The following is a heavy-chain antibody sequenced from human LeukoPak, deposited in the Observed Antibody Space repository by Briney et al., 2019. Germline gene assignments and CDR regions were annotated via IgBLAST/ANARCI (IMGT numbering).Heavy chain of an antibody. CDR3: TRGRGSSWYGWFDP. Sequence: GGSLRLSCAASGFTFSSYAMSWVRQAPGKGLEWVSAISGSGGSTYYADSVKGRFIISRANAKNSLYLHMNGLRAEGTAVYYCTRGRGSSWYGWFDPWGQGTLVTVSS. J-gene: IGHJ5*02. V-gene: IGHV3-23*01. D-gene: IGHD6-13*01. CDR2: ISGSGGST. CDR1: GFTFSSYA.